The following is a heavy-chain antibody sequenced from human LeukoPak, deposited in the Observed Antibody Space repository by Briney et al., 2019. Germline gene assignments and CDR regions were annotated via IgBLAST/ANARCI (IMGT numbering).Heavy chain of an antibody. V-gene: IGHV4-31*03. CDR3: ARSQELSSGIPYYYYGMDV. D-gene: IGHD3-16*02. CDR2: IYYSGST. CDR1: GGSISSGGYY. J-gene: IGHJ6*02. Sequence: KASETLSLTCTVSGGSISSGGYYWSWIRQHPGKGLEWIGYIYYSGSTYYNPSLKSRVTISVDTSKNQFSLKLSSVTAADTAVYYCARSQELSSGIPYYYYGMDVWGQGTTVTVSS.